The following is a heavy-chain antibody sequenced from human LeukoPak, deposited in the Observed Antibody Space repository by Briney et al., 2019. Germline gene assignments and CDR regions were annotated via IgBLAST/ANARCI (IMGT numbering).Heavy chain of an antibody. V-gene: IGHV3-30*04. Sequence: GGSRRLSCAASGFTFSSYAMHWVRQAPGKGLEWVAVISYDGSNKYYADSVKGRFTISRDNSKNTLYLQMNSLRAEDTAVYYCARATVGMTGYDYYFDYWGQGTLVTVSS. J-gene: IGHJ4*02. D-gene: IGHD3-9*01. CDR1: GFTFSSYA. CDR2: ISYDGSNK. CDR3: ARATVGMTGYDYYFDY.